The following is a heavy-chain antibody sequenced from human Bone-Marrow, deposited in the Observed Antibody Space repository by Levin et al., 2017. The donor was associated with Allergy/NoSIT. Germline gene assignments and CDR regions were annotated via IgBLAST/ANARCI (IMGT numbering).Heavy chain of an antibody. J-gene: IGHJ4*02. CDR3: AKQYVVGG. CDR2: ISESGDIT. Sequence: GGSLRLSCAASGFRFSDYAMNWVRQAPGKGLEWVSSISESGDITDYADSVKGRFAISRDNSRNTLFLQMNSLRPDDTPVYYCAKQYVVGGWGQGTLVTVSS. CDR1: GFRFSDYA. D-gene: IGHD2-15*01. V-gene: IGHV3-23*01.